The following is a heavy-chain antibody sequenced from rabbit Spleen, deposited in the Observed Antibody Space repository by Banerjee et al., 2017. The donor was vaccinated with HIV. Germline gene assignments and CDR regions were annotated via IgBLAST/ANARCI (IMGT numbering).Heavy chain of an antibody. CDR1: GFDFSSNA. V-gene: IGHV1S47*01. Sequence: QEQLVESGGGLVQPEGSLTLTCKASGFDFSSNAMCWVRQAPGKGPEWIACIANGDGSTYYASWVNGRFTISRSTSLNTVTLQMTSLTAADTATYFCARYYTSPAWNLWGPGTLVTVS. CDR3: ARYYTSPAWNL. CDR2: IANGDGST. D-gene: IGHD1-1*01. J-gene: IGHJ4*01.